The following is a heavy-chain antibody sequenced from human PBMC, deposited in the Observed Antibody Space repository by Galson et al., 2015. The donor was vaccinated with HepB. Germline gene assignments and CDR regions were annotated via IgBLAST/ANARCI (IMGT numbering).Heavy chain of an antibody. V-gene: IGHV3-23*01. CDR3: VFGYFFDY. J-gene: IGHJ4*02. CDR2: VSNDGGTT. CDR1: GFIFSNYA. Sequence: SLRLSCAASGFIFSNYAMSWVRQATGKGLEWVSTVSNDGGTTYYTDSVKGRFTISRDNSKDTLSLQMNSLRAEDTAVYYCVFGYFFDYWGQGTLVTVSS. D-gene: IGHD3-16*01.